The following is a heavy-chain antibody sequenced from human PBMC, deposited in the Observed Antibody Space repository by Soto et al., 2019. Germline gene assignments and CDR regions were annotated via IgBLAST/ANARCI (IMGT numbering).Heavy chain of an antibody. V-gene: IGHV1-18*01. D-gene: IGHD2-21*02. CDR2: ISAYTGNT. CDR3: ARDSVLGGHSDY. Sequence: QVQLVQSGAEVKKPGASVKVSCKASGYAFSSYGISWVRQAPGQGLEWMGWISAYTGNTNYAQKVQDRVSMTTETSTTTAYMELRSRRSDDTAVYYCARDSVLGGHSDYWGQGTLVTVSS. CDR1: GYAFSSYG. J-gene: IGHJ4*02.